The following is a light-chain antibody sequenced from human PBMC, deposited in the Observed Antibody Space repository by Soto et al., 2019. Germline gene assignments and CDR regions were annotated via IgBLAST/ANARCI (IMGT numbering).Light chain of an antibody. CDR2: EGT. Sequence: QSALTQPASVSGSPGQSITISCTGTSSDIGSYNFVSWYQHHPDKAPKRIIYEGTKRPSGVSNRFSGSKSGNTASLTISRLQAEDEADYYCLSYAGSGTLVFGARTKLTVL. CDR3: LSYAGSGTLV. CDR1: SSDIGSYNF. V-gene: IGLV2-23*01. J-gene: IGLJ2*01.